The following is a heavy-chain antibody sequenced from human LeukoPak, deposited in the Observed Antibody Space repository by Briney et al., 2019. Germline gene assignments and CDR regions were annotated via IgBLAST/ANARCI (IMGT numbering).Heavy chain of an antibody. CDR1: GFSFTNFW. Sequence: GGSLRLSCAVSGFSFTNFWMSWVRQAPGRGLEWVANIHPEGNEKYHVESVKGRFTISRDNTKNLLFLQMNGLRVEDSAVYYCARGDAFSGDHWGQGTLVTVSS. V-gene: IGHV3-7*04. J-gene: IGHJ4*02. CDR3: ARGDAFSGDH. CDR2: IHPEGNEK.